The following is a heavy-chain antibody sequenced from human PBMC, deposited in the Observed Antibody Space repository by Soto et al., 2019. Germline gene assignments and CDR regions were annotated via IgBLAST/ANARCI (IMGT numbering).Heavy chain of an antibody. J-gene: IGHJ6*02. V-gene: IGHV4-59*01. CDR1: GGSIGTYY. D-gene: IGHD3-10*01. Sequence: PSETLSLTCTVSGGSIGTYYWSWIRQPPGKGLEWIGYIYYSGITNYNPSLKSRVTISVDTSKNQFSLKLSSVTAADTAVYYCARAESYYGPPHFYYYYGMDVWGQGTTVTVSS. CDR3: ARAESYYGPPHFYYYYGMDV. CDR2: IYYSGIT.